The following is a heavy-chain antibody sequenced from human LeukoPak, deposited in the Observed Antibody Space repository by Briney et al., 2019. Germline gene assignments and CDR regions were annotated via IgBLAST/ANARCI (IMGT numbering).Heavy chain of an antibody. J-gene: IGHJ4*02. CDR3: AKGGEWELQIDH. Sequence: PGGSLRLSCAASGFNVSGTYMSWVRQAPGKGLEWVSVIYTGGSTYYADSVKDRFTISRDSSKNTLYIQMNILRAEDTAIYYCAKGGEWELQIDHWGQGTLVTVSS. CDR1: GFNVSGTY. D-gene: IGHD1-26*01. CDR2: IYTGGST. V-gene: IGHV3-66*01.